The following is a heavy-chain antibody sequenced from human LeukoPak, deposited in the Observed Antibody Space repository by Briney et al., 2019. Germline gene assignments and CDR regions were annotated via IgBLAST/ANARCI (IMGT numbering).Heavy chain of an antibody. CDR1: GYTFTSYD. V-gene: IGHV1-8*01. Sequence: ASVKVSCKASGYTFTSYDINWVRQATGQGLEWMGWMNPNSGNTGYAQKFQGRVTMTRNTSISTAYMELSSLRSEDTTVYYCARALRGWFGELDFDYWGQGTLVTVSS. CDR2: MNPNSGNT. CDR3: ARALRGWFGELDFDY. D-gene: IGHD3-10*01. J-gene: IGHJ4*02.